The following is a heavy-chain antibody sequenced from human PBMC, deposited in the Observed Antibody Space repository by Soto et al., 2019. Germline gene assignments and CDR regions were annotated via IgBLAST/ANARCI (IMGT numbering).Heavy chain of an antibody. V-gene: IGHV1-69*12. CDR3: ATGGRRYISAPRFYFEF. J-gene: IGHJ4*02. CDR1: GGTFSSNA. D-gene: IGHD5-18*01. CDR2: IIPIFGTA. Sequence: QVQLVQSGAEVKKPGSSVKVTCKASGGTFSSNAISWVRQAPGQGLEWMGGIIPIFGTAHYAQKFQGRVTITADESTSTASMELSSLKSDDTAVYYCATGGRRYISAPRFYFEFWGQGTLVTVSS.